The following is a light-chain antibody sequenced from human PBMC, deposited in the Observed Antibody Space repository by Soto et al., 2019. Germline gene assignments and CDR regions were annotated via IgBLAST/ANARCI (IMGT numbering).Light chain of an antibody. J-gene: IGKJ5*01. Sequence: ETVLTQSQCTLSLSAGDRSAVAGVAIQSVISNFLAWYQQKPGQAPRLLIYDASNRATGIPARFSGSGSGTDFTLTISSLEPEDFAVYYCQQRSDWPPITFGQGTRLEI. CDR1: QSVISN. V-gene: IGKV3D-20*02. CDR3: QQRSDWPPIT. CDR2: DAS.